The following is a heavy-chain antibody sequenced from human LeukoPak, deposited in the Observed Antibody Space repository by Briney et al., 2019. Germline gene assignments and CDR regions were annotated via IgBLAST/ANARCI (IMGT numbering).Heavy chain of an antibody. CDR2: IYSADTT. V-gene: IGHV3-66*01. Sequence: QTGGSLRLSCAASGFTVSSDYMTWVRQAPGKGLEWVSIIYSADTTYYADSVRGRFTISRDNSKNALYLQMNSLRAEDSAVYYCAREDRWMGGFDYWGQGTLVTVSS. J-gene: IGHJ4*02. CDR1: GFTVSSDY. D-gene: IGHD2-15*01. CDR3: AREDRWMGGFDY.